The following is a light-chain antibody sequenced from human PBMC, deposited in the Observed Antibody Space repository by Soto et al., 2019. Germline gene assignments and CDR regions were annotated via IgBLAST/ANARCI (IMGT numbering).Light chain of an antibody. V-gene: IGKV3D-11*01. CDR1: QDIRSH. J-gene: IGKJ5*01. CDR3: QKRHMWPIT. Sequence: VLTQSPGTLSVSPGDRVTLSCRASQDIRSHLAWYQQKPGQAPRILIFDESSRATGIPDRFSGSGSGTDFNLSISRLEPEDSAVYYCQKRHMWPITCGQGTRLEIK. CDR2: DES.